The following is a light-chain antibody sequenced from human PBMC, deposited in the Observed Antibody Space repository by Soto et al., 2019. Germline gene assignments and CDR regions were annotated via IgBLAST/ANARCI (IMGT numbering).Light chain of an antibody. CDR2: EVD. CDR3: SSYVGSNNFPYV. V-gene: IGLV2-8*01. CDR1: SSDVGGYNY. Sequence: QSALTQPPSASGSPGQSVTISCTGTSSDVGGYNYVSWYQHHPGKAPKLIIYEVDKRPSGVPDRFSGSKSGNTASLTVSGLQAEDEADYYCSSYVGSNNFPYVFGTGTKLTVL. J-gene: IGLJ1*01.